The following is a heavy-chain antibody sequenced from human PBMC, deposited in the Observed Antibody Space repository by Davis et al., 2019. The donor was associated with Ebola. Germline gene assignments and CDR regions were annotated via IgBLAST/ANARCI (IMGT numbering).Heavy chain of an antibody. V-gene: IGHV3-23*01. CDR3: AKVADPSSSWFYYYYGMDV. J-gene: IGHJ6*02. CDR1: GFTFSSYA. CDR2: INSDGSST. Sequence: GGSLRLSCAASGFTFSSYAMSWVRQAPGKGLVWVSRINSDGSSTYYADSVKGRFTISRDNSKNTLYLQMNSLRAEDTAVYYCAKVADPSSSWFYYYYGMDVWGQGTTVTVSS. D-gene: IGHD6-13*01.